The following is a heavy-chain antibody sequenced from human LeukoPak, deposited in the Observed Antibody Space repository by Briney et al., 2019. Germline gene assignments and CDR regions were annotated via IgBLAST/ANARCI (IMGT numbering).Heavy chain of an antibody. Sequence: PSETLSLTCTVSGGSISSYYWSWIRQPPGKGQEWIGYIYYSGSTNYNPSLKSRVTISVDTSKNQFTLKLSSVTAADTAVYYCASHYYDSSGRDYWGQGTLVTVPP. CDR2: IYYSGST. CDR1: GGSISSYY. CDR3: ASHYYDSSGRDY. V-gene: IGHV4-59*01. D-gene: IGHD3-22*01. J-gene: IGHJ4*02.